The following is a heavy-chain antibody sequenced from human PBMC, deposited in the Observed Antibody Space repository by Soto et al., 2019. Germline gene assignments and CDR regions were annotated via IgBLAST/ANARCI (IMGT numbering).Heavy chain of an antibody. CDR2: MYYSGST. J-gene: IGHJ3*01. CDR1: GGSIRSHY. D-gene: IGHD3-10*01. Sequence: QVQLQESGPGLVKPSETLSLTCMVSGGSIRSHYWSWIRQPPGKGLEWIGNMYYSGSTNYNPSLKSRVTISVDTSKNQFSLKLSSVTAADTAVYYCARNHYYYGSGSFDAFVFWGQGTMVTVSS. CDR3: ARNHYYYGSGSFDAFVF. V-gene: IGHV4-59*11.